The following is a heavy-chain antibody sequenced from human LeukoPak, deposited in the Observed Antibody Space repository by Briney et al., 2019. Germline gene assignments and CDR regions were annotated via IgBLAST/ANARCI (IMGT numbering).Heavy chain of an antibody. CDR2: IYHSGST. Sequence: SQTLSLTCTVSGGSISSGGYYWSWIRQPPGKGLEWIGYIYHSGSTYYNPSLKSRVTISVDRSKNQFSLKLSSVTAADTAVYYCARDRPYYLDHSIDFDYWGQGTLVTVSS. J-gene: IGHJ4*02. CDR1: GGSISSGGYY. V-gene: IGHV4-30-2*01. D-gene: IGHD3-10*01. CDR3: ARDRPYYLDHSIDFDY.